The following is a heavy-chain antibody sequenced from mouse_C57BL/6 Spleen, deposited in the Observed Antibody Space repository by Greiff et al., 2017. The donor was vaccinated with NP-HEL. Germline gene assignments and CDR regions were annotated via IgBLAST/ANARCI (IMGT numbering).Heavy chain of an antibody. CDR1: GYTFTSYW. Sequence: QVQLQQPGAELVMPGASVKLSCKASGYTFTSYWMHWVKQRPGQGLEWIGEIDPSGSYTNYNQKFKGKSTLTVDKSSSTAYMQLSSLTSEDSAVYYCARRIYYYGSSYGYFDVWGTGTTVTVSS. CDR3: ARRIYYYGSSYGYFDV. V-gene: IGHV1-69*01. J-gene: IGHJ1*03. D-gene: IGHD1-1*01. CDR2: IDPSGSYT.